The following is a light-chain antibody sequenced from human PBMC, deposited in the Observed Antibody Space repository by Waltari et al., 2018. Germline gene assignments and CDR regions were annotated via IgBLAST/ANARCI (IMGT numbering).Light chain of an antibody. Sequence: DIVMTQSQDSLAVFLGERATINCKSSPSVLYSSNNKNYLAWYQQKPGQPPKLLIYWASTRETGVPDRFSGSGSGTDFTLTISSLQAEDVAVYYCQQYYSTPFTFGPGTKVDIK. CDR3: QQYYSTPFT. CDR1: PSVLYSSNNKNY. CDR2: WAS. J-gene: IGKJ3*01. V-gene: IGKV4-1*01.